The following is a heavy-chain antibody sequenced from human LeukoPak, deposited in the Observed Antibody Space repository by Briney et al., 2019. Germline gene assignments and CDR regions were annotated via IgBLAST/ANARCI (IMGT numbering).Heavy chain of an antibody. J-gene: IGHJ5*02. CDR1: GFTFDDYG. CDR3: ARDYCTSTTCPNWFDP. D-gene: IGHD2-2*01. CDR2: IYHSGST. Sequence: PGGSLRLSCAASGFTFDDYGMSWVRQPPGKGLEWIGEIYHSGSTYYNPSLKSRVTISVDTSKNQFSLKLNSVTAADTAVYYCARDYCTSTTCPNWFDPWGQGTLVTVSS. V-gene: IGHV4-4*02.